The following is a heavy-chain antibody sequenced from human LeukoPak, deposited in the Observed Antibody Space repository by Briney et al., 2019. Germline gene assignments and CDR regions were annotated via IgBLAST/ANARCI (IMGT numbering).Heavy chain of an antibody. CDR1: GFTVSSSY. J-gene: IGHJ4*02. D-gene: IGHD1-26*01. Sequence: PGGCLRLSCAVSGFTVSSSYMTWVRQAPGKGLEWVSLILSNSVTTYADSVRGRFTISRDNSKNTLFLQMTNLRAEDTAVYYCVRDKGVGRTERFDSWGPGTVYTVCS. V-gene: IGHV3-53*01. CDR3: VRDKGVGRTERFDS. CDR2: ILSNSVT.